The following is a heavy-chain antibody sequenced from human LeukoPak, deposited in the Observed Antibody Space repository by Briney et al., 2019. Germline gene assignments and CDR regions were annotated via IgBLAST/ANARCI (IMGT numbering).Heavy chain of an antibody. CDR2: LYYSGST. Sequence: SETLSLTCTVSGGSISGYYYTWIRQPPGKDLEWIGYLYYSGSTNYNPSLKSRVTMSVDTSKNQFSLKLSSVTAADTAVYYCARDPDGYSSMVWGQGTLVTVSS. CDR1: GGSISGYY. V-gene: IGHV4-59*12. D-gene: IGHD5-18*01. CDR3: ARDPDGYSSMV. J-gene: IGHJ4*02.